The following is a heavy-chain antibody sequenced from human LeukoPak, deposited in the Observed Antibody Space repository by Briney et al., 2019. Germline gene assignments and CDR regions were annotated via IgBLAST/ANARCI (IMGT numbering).Heavy chain of an antibody. Sequence: RGSLRLSRAPSVFTFSSYSMNWVRQAPGRGREWVSYISSTSSNIYNAESVQGRFTISRDNAKDSLYVQMIRLRAEDTAVYYWARVGMDVWGKGTTVTVS. CDR3: ARVGMDV. D-gene: IGHD1-26*01. CDR1: VFTFSSYS. V-gene: IGHV3-48*01. CDR2: ISSTSSNI. J-gene: IGHJ6*03.